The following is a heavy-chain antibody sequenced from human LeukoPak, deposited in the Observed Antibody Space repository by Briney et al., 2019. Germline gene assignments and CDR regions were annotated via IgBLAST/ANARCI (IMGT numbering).Heavy chain of an antibody. Sequence: ASVKVSCKASGYTFTSYAMHWVCQAPGQRLEWIGWINAGNGNTKYSQKFQGRVTITRDTSASTAYMELSSLRSEDTAVYYCARGSSDYYGSGSYYSYWGQGTLVTVSS. CDR1: GYTFTSYA. J-gene: IGHJ4*02. CDR2: INAGNGNT. CDR3: ARGSSDYYGSGSYYSY. D-gene: IGHD3-10*01. V-gene: IGHV1-3*01.